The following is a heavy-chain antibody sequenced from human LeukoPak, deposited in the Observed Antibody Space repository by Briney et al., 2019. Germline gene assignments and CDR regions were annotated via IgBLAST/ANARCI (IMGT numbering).Heavy chain of an antibody. Sequence: PGGSLRLSCAASGFTFDDYAMHWVRQAPGKGLEWVSGISWNSGSIGYADSVKGRLTISRDNSKNTLYLQMNSLRAEDTAVYYCARDSMTTVTTLDYWGQGTLVTVSS. V-gene: IGHV3-9*01. CDR3: ARDSMTTVTTLDY. CDR1: GFTFDDYA. D-gene: IGHD4-17*01. CDR2: ISWNSGSI. J-gene: IGHJ4*02.